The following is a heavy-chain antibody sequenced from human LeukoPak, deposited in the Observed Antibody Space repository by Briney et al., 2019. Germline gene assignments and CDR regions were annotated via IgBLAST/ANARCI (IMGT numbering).Heavy chain of an antibody. Sequence: ASVKVSCKASGYTFTGYYMHWVRQAPGQGLEWMGWINPNRGGTNYAQKFQGRVTMTRDTSISTAYMELSRLRSDDTAVYYRAVDLGYCSSTSCYYYYGMDVWGQGTTVTVSS. V-gene: IGHV1-2*02. CDR3: AVDLGYCSSTSCYYYYGMDV. CDR1: GYTFTGYY. D-gene: IGHD2-2*01. J-gene: IGHJ6*02. CDR2: INPNRGGT.